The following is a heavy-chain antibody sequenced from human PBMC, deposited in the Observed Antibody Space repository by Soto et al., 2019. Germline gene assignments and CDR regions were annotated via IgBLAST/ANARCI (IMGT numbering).Heavy chain of an antibody. D-gene: IGHD2-2*01. CDR2: IDPIGGNT. J-gene: IGHJ1*01. Sequence: QVQLVQSGAEVKEPGASVKISCKASGYTFTTYHIHWVRQAPGQGLDWMGMIDPIGGNTGYARKFQDRVAMPRDTSTGTAYLEVNSLRFDDTARYFCVRGYCTSSASCEGDFQHWGQGTLVTVSS. CDR1: GYTFTTYH. V-gene: IGHV1-46*01. CDR3: VRGYCTSSASCEGDFQH.